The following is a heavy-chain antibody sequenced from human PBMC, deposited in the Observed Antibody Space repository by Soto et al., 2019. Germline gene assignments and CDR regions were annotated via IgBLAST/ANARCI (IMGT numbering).Heavy chain of an antibody. CDR1: GFTFSSYG. CDR2: IWYDGSNK. J-gene: IGHJ4*02. Sequence: PGGSLRLSCAASGFTFSSYGMHWVRQAPGKGLEWVAVIWYDGSNKYYADSVKGRFTISRDNSKNTLYLQMNGLRAEDTAVYYCARDTAAAGTSQWLVPGYWGQGTLVTVSS. CDR3: ARDTAAAGTSQWLVPGY. V-gene: IGHV3-33*01. D-gene: IGHD6-13*01.